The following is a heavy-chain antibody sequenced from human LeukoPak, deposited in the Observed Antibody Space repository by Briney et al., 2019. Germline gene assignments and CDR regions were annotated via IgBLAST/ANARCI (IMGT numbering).Heavy chain of an antibody. Sequence: PGGSLRLSCAASGFTFSTYAMHWVRQAPGKGLEYVSAISSNGGSTYYANSVKGRFTISRDNSKNTLYLQMGSLRAEDMAVYYCAREARSLPYSGYVSAFDIWGQGTMVTVSS. CDR3: AREARSLPYSGYVSAFDI. CDR1: GFTFSTYA. CDR2: ISSNGGST. V-gene: IGHV3-64*01. J-gene: IGHJ3*02. D-gene: IGHD5-12*01.